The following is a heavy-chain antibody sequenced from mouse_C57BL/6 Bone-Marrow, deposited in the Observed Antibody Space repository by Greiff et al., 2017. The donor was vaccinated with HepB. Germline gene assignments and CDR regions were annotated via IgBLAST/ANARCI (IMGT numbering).Heavy chain of an antibody. CDR3: ARNPYYYGRFYGYFDV. CDR1: GYTFTDYY. J-gene: IGHJ1*03. CDR2: IGPGSGST. D-gene: IGHD1-1*01. V-gene: IGHV1-77*01. Sequence: LVESGAELVKPGASVKISCKASGYTFTDYYINWVKQRPGQGLEWIGKIGPGSGSTYYNEKFKGKATLTADKSSSTAYMQLSSLTSEDSAVYFCARNPYYYGRFYGYFDVWGTGTTVTVSS.